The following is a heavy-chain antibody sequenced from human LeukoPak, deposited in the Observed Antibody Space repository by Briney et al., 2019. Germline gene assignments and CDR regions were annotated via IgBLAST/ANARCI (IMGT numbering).Heavy chain of an antibody. V-gene: IGHV4-34*01. J-gene: IGHJ4*02. CDR3: AREPDYGDYVFDY. Sequence: SETLSLTCAVYGGSFSDYYWSWIRQPPGKGLEWIGEINHSGSTNYNPSLKSRVTISVDTSKNQFSLKLSSVTAADTAVYYCAREPDYGDYVFDYWGQGTLATVSS. CDR1: GGSFSDYY. D-gene: IGHD4-17*01. CDR2: INHSGST.